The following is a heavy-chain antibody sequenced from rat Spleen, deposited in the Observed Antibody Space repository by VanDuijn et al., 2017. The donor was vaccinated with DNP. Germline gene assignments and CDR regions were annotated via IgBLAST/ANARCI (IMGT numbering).Heavy chain of an antibody. Sequence: EVQLQESGPGLVKPSQSLSLTCSVTGYSITSSFRWSWIWKFPGDKLEWMGYINGAGSTNYNPSLKSRISITRDTSKNQFFLQVNSVTPEDSATYYCAIQLGVFDYWGQGVMVTVSS. V-gene: IGHV3-3*01. CDR1: GYSITSSFR. D-gene: IGHD5-1*01. J-gene: IGHJ2*01. CDR2: INGAGST. CDR3: AIQLGVFDY.